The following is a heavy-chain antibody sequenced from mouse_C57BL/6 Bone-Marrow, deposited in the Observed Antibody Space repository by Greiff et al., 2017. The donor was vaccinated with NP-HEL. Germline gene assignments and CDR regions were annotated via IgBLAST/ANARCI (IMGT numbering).Heavy chain of an antibody. CDR3: ARKDYDDYAMDY. CDR2: IYPRSGNT. D-gene: IGHD2-4*01. V-gene: IGHV1-81*01. J-gene: IGHJ4*01. Sequence: VKLQESGAELARPGASVKLSCKASGYTFTSYGISWVKQRTGQGLEWIGEIYPRSGNTYYNEKFKGKATLTADKSSSTAYMELRSLTSEDSAVYFCARKDYDDYAMDYWGQGTSVTVSS. CDR1: GYTFTSYG.